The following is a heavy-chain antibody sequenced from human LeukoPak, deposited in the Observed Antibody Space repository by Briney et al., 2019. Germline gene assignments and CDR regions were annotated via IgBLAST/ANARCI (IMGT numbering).Heavy chain of an antibody. J-gene: IGHJ4*02. CDR3: ARAPTYSGSYWLDY. CDR2: ISPSSDII. D-gene: IGHD1-26*01. V-gene: IGHV3-11*04. CDR1: GFSFSDYY. Sequence: PGGSLRLSCAASGFSFSDYYMTWIRQAPGKGLEWVSYISPSSDIIYYADSVKGRFTISRDNAKNSLYLQMNSLRAEDTAVYYCARAPTYSGSYWLDYWGQGTLVTVSS.